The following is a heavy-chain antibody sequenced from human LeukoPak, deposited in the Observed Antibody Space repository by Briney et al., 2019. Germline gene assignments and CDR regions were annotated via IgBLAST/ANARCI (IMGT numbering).Heavy chain of an antibody. D-gene: IGHD3/OR15-3a*01. J-gene: IGHJ4*02. CDR2: ISYDGSNK. Sequence: PGGSLRLSCAASGFTFSSYAMHWVRQAPGKGLEWVAVISYDGSNKYYADSVKGRFTISRDNSKNTFYLQVNSLRAEDTAVYYCSWGGTGYYAYWGQGTLVTVSS. CDR1: GFTFSSYA. CDR3: SWGGTGYYAY. V-gene: IGHV3-30-3*01.